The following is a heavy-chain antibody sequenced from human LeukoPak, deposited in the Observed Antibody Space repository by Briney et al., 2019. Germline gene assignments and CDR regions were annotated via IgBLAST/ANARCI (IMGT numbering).Heavy chain of an antibody. CDR1: GYTFTGYY. Sequence: ASVKVSCKASGYTFTGYYMHWVRQTPGQGLEWMGWINPNSGGTNYAQKFQGRVTMTRDTSISTAYMELSRLRSDDTAVYYCARVADGSGSYTFDYWGQGTLVTVSS. J-gene: IGHJ4*02. CDR3: ARVADGSGSYTFDY. CDR2: INPNSGGT. D-gene: IGHD3-10*01. V-gene: IGHV1-2*02.